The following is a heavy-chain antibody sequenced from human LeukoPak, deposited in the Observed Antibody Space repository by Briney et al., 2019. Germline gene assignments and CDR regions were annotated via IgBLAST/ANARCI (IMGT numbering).Heavy chain of an antibody. Sequence: PSETLSLTCTVSGGSFSSGDYYWSWIRQPPGKGLEWIGYISYSGSTYYNPSLKSRVTISVDTSKNQFSLKLSSVTAADTAIYYCARDAVTAPSWFDPWGQGTLVTVSS. CDR2: ISYSGST. D-gene: IGHD2-21*02. V-gene: IGHV4-30-4*01. J-gene: IGHJ5*02. CDR3: ARDAVTAPSWFDP. CDR1: GGSFSSGDYY.